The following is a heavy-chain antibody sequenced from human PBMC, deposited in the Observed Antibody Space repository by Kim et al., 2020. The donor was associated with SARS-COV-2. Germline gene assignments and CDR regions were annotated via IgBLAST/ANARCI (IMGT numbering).Heavy chain of an antibody. J-gene: IGHJ1*01. V-gene: IGHV3-33*06. CDR3: AKSAVRGQSPSATLEYFEV. CDR1: GFTFSNFG. D-gene: IGHD3-3*01. CDR2: IWVDGSKK. Sequence: GGSLRLSCTASGFTFSNFGMHWVRQAPGKGLEWVAPIWVDGSKKFYADSVRGRFTISRDNSKNSLDLQLNSLTTGDTSIYYCAKSAVRGQSPSATLEYFEVGGQGCLLTVPA.